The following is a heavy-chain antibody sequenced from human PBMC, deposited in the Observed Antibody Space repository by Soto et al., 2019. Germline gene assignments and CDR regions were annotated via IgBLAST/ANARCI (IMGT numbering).Heavy chain of an antibody. Sequence: QVQLVESGGGVVQPGRSLRLSCAASGFTFSSYGMYWVRQAPGKGLEWVAVISYDGGDKYYSDSVRGRFTISRDNSRNTLYLQMNSLRPEDTAMYYCARDLMDTTTAKGDSWGQGTLVTVSS. D-gene: IGHD5-18*01. CDR3: ARDLMDTTTAKGDS. J-gene: IGHJ4*02. CDR1: GFTFSSYG. CDR2: ISYDGGDK. V-gene: IGHV3-30*03.